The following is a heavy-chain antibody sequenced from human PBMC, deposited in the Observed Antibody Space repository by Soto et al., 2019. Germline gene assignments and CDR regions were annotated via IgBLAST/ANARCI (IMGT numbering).Heavy chain of an antibody. CDR3: TSASIAARPSDYYYYGMDV. V-gene: IGHV3-49*04. Sequence: GSRRRSCTAARITFLDYGKSWVRHAPGKGMDWVGFIISKAYGGTTKYAASVKGRFTISRDDSKSIAYLQMNSLKTEDTAVYYCTSASIAARPSDYYYYGMDVWGQGPTVTFSS. CDR2: IISKAYGGTT. J-gene: IGHJ6*02. CDR1: RITFLDYG. D-gene: IGHD6-6*01.